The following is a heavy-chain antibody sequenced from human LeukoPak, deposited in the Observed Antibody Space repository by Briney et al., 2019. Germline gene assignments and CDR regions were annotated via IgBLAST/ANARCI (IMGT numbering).Heavy chain of an antibody. CDR2: IYYSGST. J-gene: IGHJ4*02. CDR1: GGSVSSGGYY. Sequence: SETLSLTCTVSGGSVSSGGYYWSWIRQPPGKGLEWIGYIYYSGSTNYNPSLKSRVTISVDTSKNQFSLKRSSVTAADTAVYYCARTGYSSSWYNMDYWGQGTLVTVSS. V-gene: IGHV4-61*08. D-gene: IGHD6-13*01. CDR3: ARTGYSSSWYNMDY.